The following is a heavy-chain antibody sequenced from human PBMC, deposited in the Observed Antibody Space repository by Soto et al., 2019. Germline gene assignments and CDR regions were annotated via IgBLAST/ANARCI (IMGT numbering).Heavy chain of an antibody. J-gene: IGHJ4*02. V-gene: IGHV3-74*03. D-gene: IGHD3-16*01. CDR1: GFTFSMYW. Sequence: EVQLVESGGGLVKPGGSLRLSCAASGFTFSMYWMHWVRQAPGKGLLWVSRINGDGTDTTYADSVKGRFTISRDNAKNTVYLQIIGLRAEDTAVYYCASEVGRGSGSYYLDYWGQETLVTVSS. CDR2: INGDGTDT. CDR3: ASEVGRGSGSYYLDY.